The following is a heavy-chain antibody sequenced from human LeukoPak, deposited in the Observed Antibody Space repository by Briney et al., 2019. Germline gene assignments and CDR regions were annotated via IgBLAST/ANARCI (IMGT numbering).Heavy chain of an antibody. D-gene: IGHD6-13*01. CDR1: GGTFSSYA. V-gene: IGHV1-69*06. Sequence: SVKVSCKASGGTFSSYAISWVRQAPGQGLEWMGGIIPIFGTANYAQKFQGRVTITADKSTSTAYMELSSLRSEDTAVYYCARALKGSSWYGVYYMDVWGKGTTVTVSS. CDR3: ARALKGSSWYGVYYMDV. J-gene: IGHJ6*03. CDR2: IIPIFGTA.